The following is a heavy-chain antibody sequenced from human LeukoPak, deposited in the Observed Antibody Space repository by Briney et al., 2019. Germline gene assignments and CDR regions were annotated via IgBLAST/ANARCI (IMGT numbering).Heavy chain of an antibody. V-gene: IGHV3-23*01. CDR3: AKNKGQLVPNYCMNV. Sequence: GGSLRVSGKASGFSLSTFAMSWVRRAPGKGLELVSTLSSSGSRTYYAESVKGRFTISRDTSMNTVFLQMNSLRSDDTAIYYCAKNKGQLVPNYCMNVWGKGTTVTVS. CDR1: GFSLSTFA. D-gene: IGHD2/OR15-2a*01. CDR2: LSSSGSRT. J-gene: IGHJ6*03.